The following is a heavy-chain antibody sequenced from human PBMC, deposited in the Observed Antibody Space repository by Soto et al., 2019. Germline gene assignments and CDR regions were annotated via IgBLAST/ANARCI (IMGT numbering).Heavy chain of an antibody. CDR2: ISYDGSNK. CDR3: AKGSEWELLNYYYYYGMDV. V-gene: IGHV3-30*18. CDR1: GFTFSSYG. J-gene: IGHJ6*02. Sequence: QVQLVESGGGVVQPGRSLRLSCAASGFTFSSYGMHWVRQAPGKGLEWVAVISYDGSNKYYADSVKGRFTISRDNSKNTLYLQMDSLRAQDTAVYYCAKGSEWELLNYYYYYGMDVGGQGTTVTVSS. D-gene: IGHD1-26*01.